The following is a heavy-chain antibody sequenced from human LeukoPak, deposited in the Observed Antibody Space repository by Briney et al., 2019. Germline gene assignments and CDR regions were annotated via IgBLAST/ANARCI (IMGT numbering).Heavy chain of an antibody. J-gene: IGHJ4*02. CDR2: IYHSGST. CDR1: GGSLSRGGYS. Sequence: PSQPLSLTCAVSGGSLSRGGYSGSWIRQPPGKGLEWLGYIYHSGSTYYNPSLKGRVTISVDRSKNQFSLKLSCVTAADTAVYYCARGGLSAPFDYWGQGTLVTVSS. D-gene: IGHD3-16*01. CDR3: ARGGLSAPFDY. V-gene: IGHV4-30-2*01.